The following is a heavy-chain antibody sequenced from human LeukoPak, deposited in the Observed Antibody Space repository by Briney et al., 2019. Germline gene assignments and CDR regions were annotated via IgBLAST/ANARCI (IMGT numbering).Heavy chain of an antibody. J-gene: IGHJ3*01. V-gene: IGHV4-38-2*01. D-gene: IGHD2-15*01. Sequence: KPSETLSLTCAVSVYSIRSGYYWGWIRQPPGKELEWIGSIYHSGSTYYNPSLKSRVTISVDTSKNQFSLKLSSVTAADTAIYYFARRYCSGGSCYPNDAFDVWGQGTMVTVSS. CDR1: VYSIRSGYY. CDR3: ARRYCSGGSCYPNDAFDV. CDR2: IYHSGST.